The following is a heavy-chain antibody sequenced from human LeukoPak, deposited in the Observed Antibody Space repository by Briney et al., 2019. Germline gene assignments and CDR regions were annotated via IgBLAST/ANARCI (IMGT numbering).Heavy chain of an antibody. J-gene: IGHJ4*02. Sequence: GGSLRLSCVTSGFSFDNYGMSWVRRAPGKGLEWISYFSSRKNIVNYADSVKGRFTISRDKAKTSLYLQMNSLRAEDTAVYYCVRDQQWESPHYFDFWGQGTPVTVSS. CDR3: VRDQQWESPHYFDF. CDR1: GFSFDNYG. D-gene: IGHD1-26*01. CDR2: FSSRKNIV. V-gene: IGHV3-48*01.